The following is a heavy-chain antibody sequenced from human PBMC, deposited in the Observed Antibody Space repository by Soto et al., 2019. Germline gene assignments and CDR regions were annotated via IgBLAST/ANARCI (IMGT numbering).Heavy chain of an antibody. CDR2: IYYSGST. Sequence: QVQLQESGPGLVKPSETLSLTCTVSGGSVSSGSYYWNWIRQPPGKGLEWIGYIYYSGSTNYNPSLKSRVTISVDTSKNQFSLKLSSVTAADTAVYYCARGAIAAQSFVGPSDYWGQGTLLTISS. V-gene: IGHV4-61*01. D-gene: IGHD6-6*01. CDR1: GGSVSSGSYY. J-gene: IGHJ4*02. CDR3: ARGAIAAQSFVGPSDY.